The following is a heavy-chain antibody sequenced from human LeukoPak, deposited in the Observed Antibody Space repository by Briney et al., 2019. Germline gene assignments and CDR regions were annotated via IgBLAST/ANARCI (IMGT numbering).Heavy chain of an antibody. J-gene: IGHJ6*02. CDR2: IIPILGIA. V-gene: IGHV1-69*04. CDR3: ARRADYYDSSGYSYDFYGMDV. CDR1: GGTFSSYA. D-gene: IGHD3-22*01. Sequence: SVKVSCKASGGTFSSYAISWVRQAPGQGLEWMGRIIPILGIANYAQKFQGRVTITADKSTSTAYMELSSLRSEDTAVYYCARRADYYDSSGYSYDFYGMDVWGQGTTVTVSS.